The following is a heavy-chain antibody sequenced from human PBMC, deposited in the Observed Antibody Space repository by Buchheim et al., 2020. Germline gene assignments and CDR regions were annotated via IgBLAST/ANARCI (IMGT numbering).Heavy chain of an antibody. Sequence: EVQLLESGGGLVQPGGSLRLSCAASGFTFSSYAMSWVRQAPGKGLEWVSTISGSGGSTYYADSVKGRFTISRDNSKNTLYLHMNSLRAEDTAVYYCAKALYCSSTSCYPSLDYWGQGTL. CDR2: ISGSGGST. CDR1: GFTFSSYA. J-gene: IGHJ4*02. V-gene: IGHV3-23*01. CDR3: AKALYCSSTSCYPSLDY. D-gene: IGHD2-2*01.